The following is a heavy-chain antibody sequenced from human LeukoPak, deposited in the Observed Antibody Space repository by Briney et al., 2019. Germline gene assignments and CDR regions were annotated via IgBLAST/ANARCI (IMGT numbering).Heavy chain of an antibody. J-gene: IGHJ4*02. CDR1: GYTFTNYY. CDR3: ARAYDIYSD. CDR2: INPGGRST. Sequence: ASVKVSCKASGYTFTNYYIHWVRQAPGQGLEWMGIINPGGRSTSYAQKFQGRVTMTRDTSISSAYMELSRLRSDDTAVYYCARAYDIYSDWGQGTLVTVSS. D-gene: IGHD3-9*01. V-gene: IGHV1-46*01.